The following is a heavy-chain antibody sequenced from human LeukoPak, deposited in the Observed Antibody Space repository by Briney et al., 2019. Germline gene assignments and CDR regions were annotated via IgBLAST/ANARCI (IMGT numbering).Heavy chain of an antibody. V-gene: IGHV3-53*01. CDR2: IYSGGST. CDR1: GFTVSSNY. D-gene: IGHD3-22*01. J-gene: IGHJ4*02. CDR3: ARVSQAGYDTF. Sequence: GGSLRLSCAASGFTVSSNYMSWVRQAPGKGLEWVSVIYSGGSTYYADSVKGRLTIPRDNSKNTLYLQMNSLRAEDTAVYYCARVSQAGYDTFWGQGTLVTVSS.